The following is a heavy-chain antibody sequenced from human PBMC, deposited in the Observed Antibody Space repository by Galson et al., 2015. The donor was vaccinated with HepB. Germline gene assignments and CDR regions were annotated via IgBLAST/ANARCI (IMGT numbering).Heavy chain of an antibody. J-gene: IGHJ5*02. Sequence: SLRLSCAASGFTFSSYAMSWVRQAPGKGLEWVSAISGSGGSTYYADSVKGRFTISRDNSKNTLYLQMNSLRAEDTAVYYCARGLWFGELSGGWFDPWGQGTLVPVSS. CDR1: GFTFSSYA. D-gene: IGHD3-10*01. CDR2: ISGSGGST. V-gene: IGHV3-23*01. CDR3: ARGLWFGELSGGWFDP.